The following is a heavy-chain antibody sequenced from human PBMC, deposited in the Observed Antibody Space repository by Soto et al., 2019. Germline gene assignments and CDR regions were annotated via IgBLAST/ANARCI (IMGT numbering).Heavy chain of an antibody. Sequence: GASVKVSCKASGYTFTSYGISWVRQAPGQGLEWMRWISAYNGNTNYAQKLQGRVTMTTDTSTSTAYMELRSLRSDDTAVYYCARLEYDSSGYYYLPPDKNWFDPWGQGTLVTVSS. CDR3: ARLEYDSSGYYYLPPDKNWFDP. J-gene: IGHJ5*02. V-gene: IGHV1-18*01. CDR1: GYTFTSYG. CDR2: ISAYNGNT. D-gene: IGHD3-22*01.